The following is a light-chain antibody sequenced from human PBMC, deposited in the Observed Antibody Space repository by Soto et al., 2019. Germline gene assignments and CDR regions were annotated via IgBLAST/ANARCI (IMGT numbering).Light chain of an antibody. CDR2: DVS. J-gene: IGLJ1*01. V-gene: IGLV2-14*01. CDR1: SSDVVGYNY. CDR3: SSYTSCSTLLYV. Sequence: QSVLTQPASVSGSPGQSITISCTGTSSDVVGYNYVSWYQQHPGKAPKLMIYDVSNRPSGVSNRFSGSKSGNTASLTISGLQAEDEADYYCSSYTSCSTLLYVFGTGTKVTVL.